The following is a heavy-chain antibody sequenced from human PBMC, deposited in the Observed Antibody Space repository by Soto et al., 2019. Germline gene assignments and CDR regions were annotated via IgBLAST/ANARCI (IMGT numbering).Heavy chain of an antibody. Sequence: GGSLRLSCSASGFIFRSYAMIWVRQGPGKGLEWVAVLRYDGSNTYYADSVKGRFTISRDNPKNTLYLQMNSLRPEDTAVYYCARDGVGATTYFGYFDYWGQGTLVTVSS. J-gene: IGHJ4*02. CDR3: ARDGVGATTYFGYFDY. D-gene: IGHD1-26*01. CDR2: LRYDGSNT. CDR1: GFIFRSYA. V-gene: IGHV3-33*08.